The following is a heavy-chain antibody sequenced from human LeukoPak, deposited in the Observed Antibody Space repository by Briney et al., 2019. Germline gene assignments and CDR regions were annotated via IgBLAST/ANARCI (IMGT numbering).Heavy chain of an antibody. Sequence: PGGTLRLSCAASGFTFTSYWIGWVRQMPGKGLEWMGIIYPGDSDTRYSPSFQGQVTISADKSISTAYLQWSSLKASDTAMYYCARGASSTQNFDYWGQGTLVTVSS. J-gene: IGHJ4*02. D-gene: IGHD2-2*01. CDR2: IYPGDSDT. V-gene: IGHV5-51*01. CDR3: ARGASSTQNFDY. CDR1: GFTFTSYW.